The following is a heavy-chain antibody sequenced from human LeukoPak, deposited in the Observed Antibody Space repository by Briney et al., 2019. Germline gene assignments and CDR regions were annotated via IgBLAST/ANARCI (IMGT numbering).Heavy chain of an antibody. J-gene: IGHJ6*03. Sequence: GGSLRLSCAASGFTFSSYWMSWVRQAPGKGLEWVANIKQDGSEKYYVDSVKGRFTISRDNAKNSLYLQMNSLRAEDTAVYYCASLPFIAARRGAGVGYMDVWGKGTPVTVSS. V-gene: IGHV3-7*01. CDR2: IKQDGSEK. CDR3: ASLPFIAARRGAGVGYMDV. D-gene: IGHD6-6*01. CDR1: GFTFSSYW.